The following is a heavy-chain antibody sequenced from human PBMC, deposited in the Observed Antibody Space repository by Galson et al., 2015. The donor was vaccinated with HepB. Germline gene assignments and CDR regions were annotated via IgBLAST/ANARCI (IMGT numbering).Heavy chain of an antibody. CDR1: GYTFTSNH. J-gene: IGHJ1*01. CDR3: ARVPAFTSGWYEYFQH. Sequence: SVKVSCKASGYTFTSNHMHWVRQAPGQGLEWMGIINPSGGRTTYAQKFQDRVTMTRDTSTSTVYMELSSLRSEDTAVYYCARVPAFTSGWYEYFQHWGQGTLVIVSS. D-gene: IGHD6-19*01. CDR2: INPSGGRT. V-gene: IGHV1-46*01.